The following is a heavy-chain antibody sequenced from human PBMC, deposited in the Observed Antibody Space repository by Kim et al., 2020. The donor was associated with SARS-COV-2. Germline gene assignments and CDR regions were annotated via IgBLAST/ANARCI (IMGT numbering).Heavy chain of an antibody. CDR3: ARHHYCGGDCYSGAFDI. CDR1: GGSFSGYS. CDR2: INHSGST. V-gene: IGHV4-34*01. D-gene: IGHD2-21*02. Sequence: SETLSLTCAVYGGSFSGYSWSWIRQPPGKGLEWIGEINHSGSTNYNPSLKSRVTISVDTSKNQFSLKLSSVTAADTAVYYCARHHYCGGDCYSGAFDIWGQDAMVTVSS. J-gene: IGHJ3*02.